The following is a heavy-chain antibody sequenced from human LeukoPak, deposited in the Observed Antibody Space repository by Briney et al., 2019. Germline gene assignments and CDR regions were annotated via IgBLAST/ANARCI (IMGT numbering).Heavy chain of an antibody. CDR1: GGSISNYY. Sequence: SETLSLTYTVSGGSISNYYWSWVRQPPGKGLEWIGYIYYSGSTNHNPSLKSRVTISVDTSKNQFSLKLSSVTAADTAVYYCARAGQFIAARPITFDYWGQGTLVTVSS. J-gene: IGHJ4*02. CDR3: ARAGQFIAARPITFDY. V-gene: IGHV4-59*01. D-gene: IGHD6-6*01. CDR2: IYYSGST.